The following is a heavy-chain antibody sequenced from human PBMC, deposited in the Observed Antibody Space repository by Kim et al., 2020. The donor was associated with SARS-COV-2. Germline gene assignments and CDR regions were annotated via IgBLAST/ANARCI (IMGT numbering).Heavy chain of an antibody. D-gene: IGHD2-2*01. V-gene: IGHV3-49*03. Sequence: GGSLRLSCTASGFTFGDYAMSWFRQAPGKGLEWVGFIRSKAYGGTTEYAASVKGRFTISRDDSKSIAYLQMNSLKTEDTAVYYCTRGTTIRNGNWFDPWGQGTLVTVSS. CDR1: GFTFGDYA. CDR3: TRGTTIRNGNWFDP. CDR2: IRSKAYGGTT. J-gene: IGHJ5*02.